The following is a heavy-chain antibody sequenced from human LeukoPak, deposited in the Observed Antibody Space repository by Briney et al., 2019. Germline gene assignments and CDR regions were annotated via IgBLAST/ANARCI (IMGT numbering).Heavy chain of an antibody. D-gene: IGHD6-19*01. J-gene: IGHJ4*02. V-gene: IGHV1-18*01. CDR2: ISAYNGNT. CDR1: GYTFTSYG. Sequence: ASVKVSCKASGYTFTSYGISWVRQAPGQGLEWMGWISAYNGNTNYAQKLQGRVTMTTDTSTSTAYMELRSLRSDDTAVYYCARVFFPKQWLAYYYFDYWGQGTLVTVSS. CDR3: ARVFFPKQWLAYYYFDY.